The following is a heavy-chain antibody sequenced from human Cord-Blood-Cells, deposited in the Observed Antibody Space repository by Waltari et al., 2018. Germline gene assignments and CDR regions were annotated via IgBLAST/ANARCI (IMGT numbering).Heavy chain of an antibody. CDR2: IYYSGST. J-gene: IGHJ3*02. Sequence: QVQLQESGPGLVKPSQTLSLTCTVSGGSISSGDYYWSWIRQPPGKGLEWIGYIYYSGSTYYNPTLKSRVTISVDTSKNQCSLKLSSVTAADTAVYYCARVAIGRGSSAFDSWGQGTMVTVSS. V-gene: IGHV4-30-4*08. CDR1: GGSISSGDYY. CDR3: ARVAIGRGSSAFDS. D-gene: IGHD3-16*01.